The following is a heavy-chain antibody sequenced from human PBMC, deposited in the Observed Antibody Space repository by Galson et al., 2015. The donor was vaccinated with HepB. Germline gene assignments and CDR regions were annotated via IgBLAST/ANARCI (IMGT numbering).Heavy chain of an antibody. CDR1: GFTFSNYG. J-gene: IGHJ4*02. CDR2: ISYDGSNK. Sequence: SLRLSCAASGFTFSNYGMHWVRQAPGKGLEWVAVISYDGSNKYYADSVKGRFTISRDNSKNTLYLQINSLRTEDTAVYYCARDAMGRGSGSYSAFDYWGQGTLVTVSS. V-gene: IGHV3-30*03. D-gene: IGHD1-26*01. CDR3: ARDAMGRGSGSYSAFDY.